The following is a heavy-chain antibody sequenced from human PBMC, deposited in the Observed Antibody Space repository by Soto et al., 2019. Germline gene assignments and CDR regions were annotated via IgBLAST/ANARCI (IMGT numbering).Heavy chain of an antibody. CDR3: AHNLVAGTSWFDP. D-gene: IGHD6-19*01. CDR2: IYWDDDK. Sequence: QITLKESGPTLVKPTQTLTLTCTFSGFSLSTSGVGVVWIRQPPGKALEWLGIIYWDDDKRYRPSLNSMLTITKDTCKNQVVLTMTTMDPVDTGTYSCAHNLVAGTSWFDPWGQGTLVTVSS. J-gene: IGHJ5*02. CDR1: GFSLSTSGVG. V-gene: IGHV2-5*02.